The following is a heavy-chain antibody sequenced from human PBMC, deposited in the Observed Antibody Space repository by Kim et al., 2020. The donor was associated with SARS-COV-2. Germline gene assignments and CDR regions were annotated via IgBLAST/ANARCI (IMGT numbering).Heavy chain of an antibody. CDR3: ARDRRGGLRYFDWLPGHKNKDYYYYGMDV. J-gene: IGHJ6*02. CDR2: ISSSSSYI. CDR1: GFTFSSYS. D-gene: IGHD3-9*01. V-gene: IGHV3-21*01. Sequence: GGSLRLSCAASGFTFSSYSMNWVRQAPGKGLEWVSSISSSSSYIYYADSVKGRFTISRDNAKNSLYLQMNSLRAEDTAVYYCARDRRGGLRYFDWLPGHKNKDYYYYGMDVWGQGTTVTVSS.